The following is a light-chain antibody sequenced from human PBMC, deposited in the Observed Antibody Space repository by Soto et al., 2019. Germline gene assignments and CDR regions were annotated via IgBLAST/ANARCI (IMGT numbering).Light chain of an antibody. Sequence: EIVMTQSPATLSVFPGERATLSCRASQSVSSNLAWYQQKPGQAPRLLIYHASTRATGIPARFSGSGSGTEFTLTISSLQSEDFAVYYCQQYNKWPLTFGGGTKVEIK. CDR1: QSVSSN. V-gene: IGKV3-15*01. CDR2: HAS. J-gene: IGKJ4*01. CDR3: QQYNKWPLT.